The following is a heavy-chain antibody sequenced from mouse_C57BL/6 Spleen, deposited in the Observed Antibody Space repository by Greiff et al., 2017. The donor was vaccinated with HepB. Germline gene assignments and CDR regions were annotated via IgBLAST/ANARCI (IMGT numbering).Heavy chain of an antibody. D-gene: IGHD1-1*01. V-gene: IGHV5-4*01. CDR3: ARDRARYYYGSSTGWFAY. CDR1: GFTFSSYA. Sequence: EVMLVESGGGLVKPGGSLKLSCAASGFTFSSYAMSWVRQTPEKRLEWVATISDGGSYTYSPDNVKGRFTISRDNAKNNLYLQMSHLKSEDTAMYYCARDRARYYYGSSTGWFAYWGQGTLVTVSA. J-gene: IGHJ3*01. CDR2: ISDGGSYT.